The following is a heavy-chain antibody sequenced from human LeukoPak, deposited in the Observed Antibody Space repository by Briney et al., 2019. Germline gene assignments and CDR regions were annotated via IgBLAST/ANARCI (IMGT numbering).Heavy chain of an antibody. CDR3: ARLGTTYDY. J-gene: IGHJ4*02. D-gene: IGHD4-17*01. Sequence: ASVKVSCKAPGYTFTGYYMHWVRQAPGQGLEGMGWIIPNSGGTNYAQNFQGRVTLTGDTSISTAYMELSSLRSDDTAVYYCARLGTTYDYWGQGTLVTVSS. V-gene: IGHV1-2*02. CDR1: GYTFTGYY. CDR2: IIPNSGGT.